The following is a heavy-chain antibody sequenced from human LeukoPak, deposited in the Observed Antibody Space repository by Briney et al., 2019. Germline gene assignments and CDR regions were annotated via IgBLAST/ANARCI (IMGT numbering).Heavy chain of an antibody. V-gene: IGHV1-2*06. CDR3: YYYDSSGYYLDDY. D-gene: IGHD3-22*01. Sequence: ASVKVSCKASGYTFTGYYMRWVRQAPGQGLEWMGRINPNSGGTNYAQKFQGRVTMTRDTSISTAYMELSRLRSDDTAVYYCYYYDSSGYYLDDYWGQGTLVTVSS. CDR1: GYTFTGYY. J-gene: IGHJ4*02. CDR2: INPNSGGT.